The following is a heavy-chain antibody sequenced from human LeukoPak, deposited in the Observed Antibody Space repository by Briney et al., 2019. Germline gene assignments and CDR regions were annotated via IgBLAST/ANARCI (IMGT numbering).Heavy chain of an antibody. CDR3: ARDYSRVAAPYYFDS. D-gene: IGHD6-6*01. V-gene: IGHV1-18*01. CDR2: ISAYDGST. J-gene: IGHJ4*02. CDR1: GYTFTNYG. Sequence: ASVKISCKASGYTFTNYGISWGRQAPGQGLEWMGCISAYDGSTNYAQKLQGRVTMTTDTSTSTAYMELRSLRSDDAAVYFCARDYSRVAAPYYFDSWGQGTLVTVSS.